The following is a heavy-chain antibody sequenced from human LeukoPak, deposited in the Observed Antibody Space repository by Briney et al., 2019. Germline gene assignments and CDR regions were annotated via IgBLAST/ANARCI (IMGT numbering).Heavy chain of an antibody. J-gene: IGHJ6*03. CDR2: IIPIFGTA. CDR3: ARDRRLELPLRDYYYYMDV. V-gene: IGHV1-69*13. D-gene: IGHD1-7*01. CDR1: GGTFSSYA. Sequence: ASVKVSCKASGGTFSSYAISWVRQAPGQGLEWMGGIIPIFGTANYAQKFQGRVTITADESTSTAYMELSSLRSEDTAVYYCARDRRLELPLRDYYYYMDVWGKGTTVTVSS.